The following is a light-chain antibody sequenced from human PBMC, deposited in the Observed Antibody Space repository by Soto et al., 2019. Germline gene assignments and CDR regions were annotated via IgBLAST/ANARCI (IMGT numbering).Light chain of an antibody. Sequence: QSALTHPASVSGSPGQSITISCTGTSSDVGGYNSVSWFQQHPNKAPKLIIYEVSHRPSGVSIRFSGSKSGNTASLTISGLQAEDEADYYCNSYRHSTTLVFGTGTKVTVL. CDR3: NSYRHSTTLV. V-gene: IGLV2-14*01. J-gene: IGLJ1*01. CDR1: SSDVGGYNS. CDR2: EVS.